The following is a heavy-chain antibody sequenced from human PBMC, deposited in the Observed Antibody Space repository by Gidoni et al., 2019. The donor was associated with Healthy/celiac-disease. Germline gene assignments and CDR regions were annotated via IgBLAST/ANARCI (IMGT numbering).Heavy chain of an antibody. V-gene: IGHV3-30*18. Sequence: QVQLVESGGGVVQLGRSLRLSCAASGFTFSSYGMHWVRQAPGKGLEWVAVISYDGSNKYYADSVKGRFTISRDNSKNTLYLQMNSLRAEDTAVYYCAKDCIVGNVDYMDVWGKGTTVTVSS. CDR1: GFTFSSYG. J-gene: IGHJ6*03. D-gene: IGHD1-26*01. CDR3: AKDCIVGNVDYMDV. CDR2: ISYDGSNK.